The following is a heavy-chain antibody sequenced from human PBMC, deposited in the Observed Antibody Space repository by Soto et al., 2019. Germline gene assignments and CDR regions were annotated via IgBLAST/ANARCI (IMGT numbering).Heavy chain of an antibody. Sequence: PGGSLRLSCAASGFTFSSYAMSWVRQAPGKGLEWVSAISGSGGSTYFADSVKGRFTISRDNSKNTLYLQMNSLRAEDTAVYYCAKDSSNLRLWFGELQFDYWGQGTLVTVSS. V-gene: IGHV3-23*01. D-gene: IGHD3-10*01. CDR3: AKDSSNLRLWFGELQFDY. J-gene: IGHJ4*02. CDR2: ISGSGGST. CDR1: GFTFSSYA.